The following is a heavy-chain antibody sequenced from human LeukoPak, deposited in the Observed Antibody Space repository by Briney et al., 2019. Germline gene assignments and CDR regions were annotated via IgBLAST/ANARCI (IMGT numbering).Heavy chain of an antibody. CDR2: IYYSGST. CDR3: AREYGYSYGPHYYYYYMDV. V-gene: IGHV4-59*11. D-gene: IGHD5-18*01. J-gene: IGHJ6*03. Sequence: PSETLSLTCTVSGGSISSHYWSWIRQPPGKGLEWIGYIYYSGSTNYNPSLKSRVTISVDTSGNQFSLKLSSVTAADTAVYYCAREYGYSYGPHYYYYYMDVWGKGTTVTVSS. CDR1: GGSISSHY.